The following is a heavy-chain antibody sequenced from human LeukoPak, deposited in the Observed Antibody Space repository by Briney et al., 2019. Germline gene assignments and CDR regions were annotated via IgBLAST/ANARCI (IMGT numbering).Heavy chain of an antibody. D-gene: IGHD3-16*01. CDR3: ARDLYDMAQDY. Sequence: GGSLRLSCAASGFTFSSHGMHWVRQAPGKGLEWVAMIWFDGSKKYYTASVKGRFTISRDNSKNTLDLQMNSLRAEDTAVYYCARDLYDMAQDYWGQGTLVTVSS. CDR1: GFTFSSHG. V-gene: IGHV3-33*01. J-gene: IGHJ4*02. CDR2: IWFDGSKK.